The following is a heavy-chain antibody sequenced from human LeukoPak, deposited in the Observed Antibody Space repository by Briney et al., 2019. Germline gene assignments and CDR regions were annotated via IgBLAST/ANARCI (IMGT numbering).Heavy chain of an antibody. J-gene: IGHJ5*01. CDR2: IQTDGST. CDR1: GFTFTNFW. CDR3: ARGLHWNDFNWFDS. Sequence: GGSLRLSCAASGFTFTNFWMNWVRQTPGKGLMWVSRIQTDGSTRYAESVKGRFTISRDNAKDTVYLQMNTLSAEDTAIYYCARGLHWNDFNWFDSWGQGTLVTVSS. D-gene: IGHD1-1*01. V-gene: IGHV3-74*01.